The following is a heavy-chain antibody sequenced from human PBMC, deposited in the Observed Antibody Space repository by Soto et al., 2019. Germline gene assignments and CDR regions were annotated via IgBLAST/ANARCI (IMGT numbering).Heavy chain of an antibody. CDR3: ARGILHTAMPLDY. CDR1: GYTFTSYY. CDR2: INPSGGST. D-gene: IGHD5-18*01. V-gene: IGHV1-46*01. Sequence: ASVKVSCKASGYTFTSYYMHWVRQAPGQGLEWKGIINPSGGSTSYAQKFQGRVTKTRDTTTSTDYMELSSLRTEDTAVYYCARGILHTAMPLDYWGQGTLVTVSS. J-gene: IGHJ4*02.